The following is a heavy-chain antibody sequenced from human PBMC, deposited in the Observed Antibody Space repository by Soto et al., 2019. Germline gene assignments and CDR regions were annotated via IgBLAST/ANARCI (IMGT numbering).Heavy chain of an antibody. CDR3: ARVPEPPPYDYDSGGFDI. Sequence: ASVKLSCKASGYTFTSYAMHWVRQAPGQRLEWMGWINAGNGNTKYSQKFQGRVTITRDTSASTAYMELSSLRSEDTAVYYCARVPEPPPYDYDSGGFDIWGQGTMVTVSS. CDR2: INAGNGNT. J-gene: IGHJ3*02. D-gene: IGHD3-22*01. V-gene: IGHV1-3*01. CDR1: GYTFTSYA.